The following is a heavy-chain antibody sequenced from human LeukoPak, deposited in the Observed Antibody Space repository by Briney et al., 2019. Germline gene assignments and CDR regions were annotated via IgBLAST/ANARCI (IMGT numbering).Heavy chain of an antibody. V-gene: IGHV3-21*01. J-gene: IGHJ4*02. CDR1: GFTFSSYS. CDR3: ARRLSYYYDSSGYFGY. D-gene: IGHD3-22*01. Sequence: GGSLRLSCAASGFTFSSYSMNWVRQAPGKGLEWVSSISSSSSYIYYADSVKGRFTISRDNAKNSLYLQMNSLRAEDTAVYYCARRLSYYYDSSGYFGYWGQGTLVTVSS. CDR2: ISSSSSYI.